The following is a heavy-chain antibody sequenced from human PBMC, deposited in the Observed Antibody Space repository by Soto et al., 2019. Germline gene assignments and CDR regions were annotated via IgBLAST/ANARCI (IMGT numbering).Heavy chain of an antibody. Sequence: PSETLSLTCSVSGESVSSGYYYWTWIRQPPGKGLEWIGSILHSGNTNYNPSLKSRVTMSVDTSKNQFSLMLNSVGAADTAIYYCARHLRYTYGYFPRYIAQWRQGTLVTVSS. CDR2: ILHSGNT. J-gene: IGHJ4*02. CDR3: ARHLRYTYGYFPRYIAQ. D-gene: IGHD5-18*01. V-gene: IGHV4-61*01. CDR1: GESVSSGYYY.